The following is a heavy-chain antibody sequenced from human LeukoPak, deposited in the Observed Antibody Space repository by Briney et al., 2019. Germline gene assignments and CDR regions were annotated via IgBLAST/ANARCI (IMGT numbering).Heavy chain of an antibody. V-gene: IGHV3-21*01. J-gene: IGHJ6*03. CDR2: ITTGNSFL. D-gene: IGHD5-12*01. CDR3: ARGAATRKSGFYYYYMDV. Sequence: PGGSLRLSCAASGFTFSSYNVNWVRQAPGKGLEGVSSITTGNSFLYFADSVKGRFTISRDHANNSLYLQMNSLRADDTAVYYCARGAATRKSGFYYYYMDVWGKGTTVTVSS. CDR1: GFTFSSYN.